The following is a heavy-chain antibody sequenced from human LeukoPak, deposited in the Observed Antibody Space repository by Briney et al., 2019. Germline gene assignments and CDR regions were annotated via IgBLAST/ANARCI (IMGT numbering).Heavy chain of an antibody. V-gene: IGHV3-23*01. Sequence: PGGSLRLSCAASGSTFSIYGMNWVRQSPGKGLEWVSGIGGSGDRTYYADSVKGRFSISRDNSKNTLYLQINSLRVEDTAVYYCAKDMRMASFEHWGRGTQVTVSS. J-gene: IGHJ4*02. CDR3: AKDMRMASFEH. D-gene: IGHD5-24*01. CDR1: GSTFSIYG. CDR2: IGGSGDRT.